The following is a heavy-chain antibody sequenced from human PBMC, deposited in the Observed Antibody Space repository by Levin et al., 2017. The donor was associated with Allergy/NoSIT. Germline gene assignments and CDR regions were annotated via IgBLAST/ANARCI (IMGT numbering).Heavy chain of an antibody. D-gene: IGHD4/OR15-4a*01. Sequence: GESLKISCAASGFTFSNYGMHWVRQAPGKGLEWVAVISHDGTFAYYADSVRGRFTLSGDNSKNTLSLQMNSLRPEDTAVYYCAKDSRDYGGAYYFDYWGQGTLVTVSA. J-gene: IGHJ4*02. V-gene: IGHV3-30*18. CDR3: AKDSRDYGGAYYFDY. CDR1: GFTFSNYG. CDR2: ISHDGTFA.